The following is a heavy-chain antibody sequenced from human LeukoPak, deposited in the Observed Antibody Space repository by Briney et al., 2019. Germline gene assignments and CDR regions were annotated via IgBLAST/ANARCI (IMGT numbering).Heavy chain of an antibody. J-gene: IGHJ4*02. CDR1: GFTFSTYS. V-gene: IGHV3-21*01. Sequence: GGSLRLSCAASGFTFSTYSMNWVRQAPGKGLEWVSSISGSGSYIYYADSVKGRFTISRDNAKNSLYLQMNSLGAEDTAIYHCASHFWNYYRIDYWGQGILVTVSS. CDR3: ASHFWNYYRIDY. D-gene: IGHD3-3*02. CDR2: ISGSGSYI.